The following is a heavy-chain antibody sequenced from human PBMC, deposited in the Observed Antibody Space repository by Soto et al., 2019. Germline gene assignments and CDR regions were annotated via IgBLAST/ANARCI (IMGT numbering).Heavy chain of an antibody. Sequence: ASETLSLTCTVSGGSISSSSYYWGWIRQPPGKGLEWIGSIYYSGGTYYNPSLKSRVTISVDTSKNQFSLKLSSVTAADTAVYYCARRGSYLFNYGMDVWGQGTTVTVS. CDR2: IYYSGGT. CDR3: ARRGSYLFNYGMDV. CDR1: GGSISSSSYY. V-gene: IGHV4-39*01. D-gene: IGHD1-26*01. J-gene: IGHJ6*02.